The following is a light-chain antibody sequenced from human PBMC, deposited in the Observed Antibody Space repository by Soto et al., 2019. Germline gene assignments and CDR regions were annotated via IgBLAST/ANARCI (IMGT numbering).Light chain of an antibody. V-gene: IGKV3-20*01. CDR1: QSVASRN. CDR2: GAS. CDR3: QHFGNSLWT. J-gene: IGKJ1*01. Sequence: EIVLTQSPVTLSLSPGERATLSCRASQSVASRNLAWYQQKSGQAPRLLIYGASSRAIHTPDRFSGSGSGTDFTLTISGLEPEDSAVYYCQHFGNSLWTFGQGTKV.